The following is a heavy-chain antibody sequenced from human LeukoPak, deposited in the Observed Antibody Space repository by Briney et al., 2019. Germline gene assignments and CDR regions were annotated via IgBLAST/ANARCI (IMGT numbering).Heavy chain of an antibody. V-gene: IGHV3-74*01. J-gene: IGHJ4*02. CDR3: ATHYYDSSGYYSPDY. D-gene: IGHD3-22*01. CDR1: GFSFSNFW. CDR2: ISSDGSDT. Sequence: GGSLRLSCAASGFSFSNFWMHWVRQVPGKGLVWVSRISSDGSDTIYADSVKGRFTMSRDNAKNTLYLQMNSLRAEDTAVYYCATHYYDSSGYYSPDYWGQGTLVTVSS.